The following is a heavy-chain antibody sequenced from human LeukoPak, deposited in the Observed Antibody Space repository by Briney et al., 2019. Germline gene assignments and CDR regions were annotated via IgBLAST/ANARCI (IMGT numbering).Heavy chain of an antibody. CDR3: ARNSAYSTSSGFNS. V-gene: IGHV4-34*01. CDR1: GGSFNGYF. D-gene: IGHD6-6*01. CDR2: INKSGST. Sequence: SETLSLTCAVYGGSFNGYFWTWLRQPPGKGLEWIGEINKSGSTNYNPSLKSRVTMSIDTSKNQISLRLTSVTAADTAVYYCARNSAYSTSSGFNSWGQGTLVTVSS. J-gene: IGHJ4*02.